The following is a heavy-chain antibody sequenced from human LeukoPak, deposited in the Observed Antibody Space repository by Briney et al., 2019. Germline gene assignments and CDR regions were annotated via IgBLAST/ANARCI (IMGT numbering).Heavy chain of an antibody. D-gene: IGHD3-22*01. CDR2: ISGSGGST. CDR3: AKTPPYYYDSSGYPGDFDY. Sequence: GGSLRLSCAASGFTFSSYAMSWVRQAPGKGLEWVSAISGSGGSTYYADSVKGRFTISRDNSKNTLYLQMNSLRAEDTAVYYCAKTPPYYYDSSGYPGDFDYWGQGTLVTVSS. CDR1: GFTFSSYA. V-gene: IGHV3-23*01. J-gene: IGHJ4*02.